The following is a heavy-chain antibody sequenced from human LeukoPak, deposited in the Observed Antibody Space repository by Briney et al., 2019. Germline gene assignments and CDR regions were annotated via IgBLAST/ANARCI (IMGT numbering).Heavy chain of an antibody. J-gene: IGHJ4*02. V-gene: IGHV4-38-2*02. Sequence: SETLSLTCSVSGYSISSGYYWGWIRQPPGKGLEWIGSIDHSGSTYYNPSLKSRVTISIDTSNNQISLRLISVTATDTAMYYCARQTGSGLFTLPGGQGTLVTVSS. CDR3: ARQTGSGLFTLP. CDR2: IDHSGST. CDR1: GYSISSGYY. D-gene: IGHD3/OR15-3a*01.